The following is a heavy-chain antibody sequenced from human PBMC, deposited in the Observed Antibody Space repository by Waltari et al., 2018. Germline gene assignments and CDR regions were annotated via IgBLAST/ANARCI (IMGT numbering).Heavy chain of an antibody. CDR2: ITEMGDT. D-gene: IGHD3-9*01. CDR1: GFTFKNFA. V-gene: IGHV3-23*04. J-gene: IGHJ4*02. Sequence: EVQLVESGGGLVQPGGSLRLSCAASGFTFKNFAMSWVRQAPGKGLEWVSTITEMGDTFYADSVKGRFATSRDNYKNTLSLQMNSLRAEDTAVYYCAKRWAIYYFEYWGQGNLVTVSS. CDR3: AKRWAIYYFEY.